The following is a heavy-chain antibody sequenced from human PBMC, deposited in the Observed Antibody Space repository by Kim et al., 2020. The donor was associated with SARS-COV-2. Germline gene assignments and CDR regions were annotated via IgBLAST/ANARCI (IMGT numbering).Heavy chain of an antibody. CDR3: AREPWIQLWPYYYYYGMDV. D-gene: IGHD5-18*01. V-gene: IGHV1-18*01. Sequence: ASVKVSCKASGYTFTSYGISWVRLAPGQGLEWMGWISAYNGNTNYAQKLQGRVTMTTDTSTSTAYMELRSLRSDDTAVYYCAREPWIQLWPYYYYYGMDVWGQGTTVTVSS. CDR2: ISAYNGNT. J-gene: IGHJ6*02. CDR1: GYTFTSYG.